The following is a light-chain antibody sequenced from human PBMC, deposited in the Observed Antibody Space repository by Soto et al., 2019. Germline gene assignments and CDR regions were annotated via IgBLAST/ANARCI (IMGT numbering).Light chain of an antibody. CDR2: GAS. Sequence: EIVLTQSPGTLSLSPGARATLSCRASQSFTSTSLAWYQQKPGQAPRLLISGASRRAAGIPDRFSGSGSGTDFTLTISILESEDIAVYYCQQYDSSPRTLGQGTRVEIK. CDR3: QQYDSSPRT. V-gene: IGKV3-20*01. CDR1: QSFTSTS. J-gene: IGKJ1*01.